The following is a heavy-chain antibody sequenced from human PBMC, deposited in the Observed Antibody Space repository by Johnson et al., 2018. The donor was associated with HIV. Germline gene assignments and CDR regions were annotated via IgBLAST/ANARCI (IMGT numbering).Heavy chain of an antibody. Sequence: VQLVESGGGLVKPGGSLRLSCAASGFTFTNAWMNWVRQAPGKGLEWVGRLKSKTDGGTTDYDAPVKGRFTISRDDSKNTLYLQINSLKTDDTAVYYCTTVRGAFDIWGQGTMVTVSS. CDR1: GFTFTNAW. CDR2: LKSKTDGGTT. V-gene: IGHV3-15*01. D-gene: IGHD3-16*01. CDR3: TTVRGAFDI. J-gene: IGHJ3*02.